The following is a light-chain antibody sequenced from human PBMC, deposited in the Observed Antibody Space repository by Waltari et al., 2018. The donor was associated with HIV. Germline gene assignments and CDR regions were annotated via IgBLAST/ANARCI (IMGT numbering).Light chain of an antibody. CDR2: GAS. J-gene: IGKJ1*01. Sequence: VMTQSPATLSVSPGDRTTLSCRASQSVRTKLAWYQQKPDQPPRLLIYGASTRATGIAARFSGSGSGTEFTLTINSLQSEDYAVYYCQQYDYWPPWTFGQGTKVEMK. CDR1: QSVRTK. CDR3: QQYDYWPPWT. V-gene: IGKV3-15*01.